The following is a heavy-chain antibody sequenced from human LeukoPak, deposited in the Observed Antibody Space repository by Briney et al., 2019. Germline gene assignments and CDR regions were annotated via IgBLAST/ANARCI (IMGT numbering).Heavy chain of an antibody. J-gene: IGHJ3*02. CDR2: LLYSGST. V-gene: IGHV4-39*07. Sequence: SETLSLTCSVSGDSIRSSRYFWGWIRQPPGKGLVWIGSLLYSGSTYYNPSLGSRVTISVDTSKSQFSLNLRSVAAADTALYYCARGLGARGTFDIWGRGTMVTVSS. CDR3: ARGLGARGTFDI. D-gene: IGHD4/OR15-4a*01. CDR1: GDSIRSSRYF.